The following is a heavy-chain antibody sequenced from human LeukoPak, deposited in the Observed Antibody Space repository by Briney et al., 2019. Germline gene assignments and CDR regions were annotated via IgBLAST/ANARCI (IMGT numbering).Heavy chain of an antibody. V-gene: IGHV1-18*03. Sequence: VASVKVSCKASGYTFTGYGISWVRQAPGQGLEWMGWISAYNGNTNYAQKLQGRVTMTTDTSTSTAYMELRSLRSDDMAVYYCARYSPIDCSTSPPCPHNWFDPWGQGTLVTVSS. J-gene: IGHJ5*02. CDR2: ISAYNGNT. D-gene: IGHD2-2*01. CDR3: ARYSPIDCSTSPPCPHNWFDP. CDR1: GYTFTGYG.